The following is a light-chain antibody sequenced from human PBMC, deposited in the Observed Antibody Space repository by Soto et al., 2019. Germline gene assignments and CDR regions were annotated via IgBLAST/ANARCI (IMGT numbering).Light chain of an antibody. CDR3: QQYTNWPLT. V-gene: IGKV3-15*01. CDR1: QSVSSN. Sequence: EIVMTQSPATLSVSPGEGATLSCRASQSVSSNLAWYQQKPGQAPRLLIYGASTRATGIAARFSASGSGTEFNLTVSSLQSEDFAVYYCQQYTNWPLTFGGGTKVEIK. CDR2: GAS. J-gene: IGKJ4*01.